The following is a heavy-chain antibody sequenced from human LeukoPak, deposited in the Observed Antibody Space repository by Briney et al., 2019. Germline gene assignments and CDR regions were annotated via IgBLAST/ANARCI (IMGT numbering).Heavy chain of an antibody. Sequence: GGSLRLSCAASGFTFSTYAMGWVRQAPGKGLEWVSAISGSGGSTYYADSVKGRFTISRDNSKNTLYLQMNSLRGDDTAVYYCAKAHGSGSSYYYYYGMDVWGQGTTVTVSS. CDR3: AKAHGSGSSYYYYYGMDV. V-gene: IGHV3-23*01. CDR1: GFTFSTYA. CDR2: ISGSGGST. J-gene: IGHJ6*02. D-gene: IGHD3-10*01.